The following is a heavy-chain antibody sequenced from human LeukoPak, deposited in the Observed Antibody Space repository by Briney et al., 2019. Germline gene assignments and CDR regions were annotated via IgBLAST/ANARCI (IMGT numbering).Heavy chain of an antibody. V-gene: IGHV3-23*01. CDR1: GFTFSSYA. D-gene: IGHD2-15*01. CDR3: AKDLLTYCSGGSCYGLDY. CDR2: IGAGGTFT. J-gene: IGHJ4*02. Sequence: GGSLRLSCTASGFTFSSYAMNWVRQAPGKGLEWVSGIGAGGTFTYYADSVKGRFTISRDNSRNTPYLQMNSLRAEDTAVYYCAKDLLTYCSGGSCYGLDYWGQGTLVTVSS.